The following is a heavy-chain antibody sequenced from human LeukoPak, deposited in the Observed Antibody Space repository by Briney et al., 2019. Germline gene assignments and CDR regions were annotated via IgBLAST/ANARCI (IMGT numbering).Heavy chain of an antibody. CDR3: TREGVYAPDPSSYHRAPFDI. D-gene: IGHD3-16*02. Sequence: SVKVSCKASGGTFSEGVITWVRQAPGQRPEWMGRIIPVLGVSNFAQKFRGRITITADKSTSTGHMELSRLEFGDTAIYYCTREGVYAPDPSSYHRAPFDIWGQGTVVIVSS. J-gene: IGHJ3*02. V-gene: IGHV1-69*04. CDR2: IIPVLGVS. CDR1: GGTFSEGV.